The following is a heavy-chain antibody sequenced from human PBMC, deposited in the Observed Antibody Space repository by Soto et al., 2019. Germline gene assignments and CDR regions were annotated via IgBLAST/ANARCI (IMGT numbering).Heavy chain of an antibody. Sequence: GGSLRLSCAASGFTFSSYSMNWVRQAPGKGLEWVSYISSSSSTIYYADSVKGRFTISRDNAKNSLYLQMNSLRDEDTAVYYCARCIRGSYGYYYYGMDVWGQGTTVTVSS. D-gene: IGHD1-26*01. J-gene: IGHJ6*02. V-gene: IGHV3-48*02. CDR2: ISSSSSTI. CDR3: ARCIRGSYGYYYYGMDV. CDR1: GFTFSSYS.